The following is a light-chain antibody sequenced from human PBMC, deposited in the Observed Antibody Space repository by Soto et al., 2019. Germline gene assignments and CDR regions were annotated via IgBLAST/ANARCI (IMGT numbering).Light chain of an antibody. CDR3: QSYDSSLSGSGVV. Sequence: QSALTQPPSVSGAPGQRVTISCTGSSSNIGAGYDVHWYQQLPGTAPKLLIYGNSNRPSGVTDRFSGSKSGTSASLAITGLQADDEADYYCQSYDSSLSGSGVVFGGGTKLTVL. CDR2: GNS. CDR1: SSNIGAGYD. J-gene: IGLJ2*01. V-gene: IGLV1-40*01.